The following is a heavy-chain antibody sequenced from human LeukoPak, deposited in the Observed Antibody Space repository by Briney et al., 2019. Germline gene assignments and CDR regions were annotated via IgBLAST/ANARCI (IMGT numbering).Heavy chain of an antibody. CDR3: ARGRRGRSIFGVVSLSYFDY. J-gene: IGHJ4*02. V-gene: IGHV4-34*01. CDR2: INHSGST. D-gene: IGHD3-3*01. CDR1: GGSFSGYY. Sequence: SETLSLTCAVYGGSFSGYYWSWIRQPPGKGLEWIGEINHSGSTNYNPSLKSRVTISVDTSKNQCSLKLSSVTAADTAVYYCARGRRGRSIFGVVSLSYFDYWGQGTLVTVSS.